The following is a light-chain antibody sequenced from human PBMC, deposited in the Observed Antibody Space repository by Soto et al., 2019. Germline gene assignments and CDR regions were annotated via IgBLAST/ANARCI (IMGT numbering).Light chain of an antibody. CDR2: EVT. Sequence: QSVLTQPPSASRSPGQSVTISCTGTSSDVGGYDYVSWYQQHPGKAPKLMIYEVTIRPSGVSDRFSGSKSGNTASLTVSGLQAEDEADYYCSSYTGGNPSYVFGTGTQVTVL. V-gene: IGLV2-8*02. CDR1: SSDVGGYDY. J-gene: IGLJ1*01. CDR3: SSYTGGNPSYV.